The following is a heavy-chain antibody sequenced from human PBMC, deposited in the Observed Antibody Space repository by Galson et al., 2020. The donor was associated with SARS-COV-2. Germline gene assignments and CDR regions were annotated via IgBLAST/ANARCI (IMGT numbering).Heavy chain of an antibody. V-gene: IGHV1-58*02. CDR3: AADFDCSSTSCYNSAWFDP. D-gene: IGHD2-2*02. J-gene: IGHJ5*02. Sequence: SVKVSCKASGFTFTSSAMQWVRQARGQRLEWIGWIVVGSGNTTYAQKFQERVTITRDMSTSTAYMELSSLRSEDTAVYYCAADFDCSSTSCYNSAWFDPWGQGTLVTVSS. CDR1: GFTFTSSA. CDR2: IVVGSGNT.